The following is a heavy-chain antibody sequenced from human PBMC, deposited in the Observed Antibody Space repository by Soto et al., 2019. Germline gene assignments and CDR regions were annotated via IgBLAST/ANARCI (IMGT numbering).Heavy chain of an antibody. CDR3: ARGGSCITIFGVVTTDNWFDP. D-gene: IGHD3-3*01. Sequence: QVQLQQWGAGLLKPSETLSLTCAVYGGSFSGYYWSWIRQPPGKGMEWLGEINHSGSTNYNPSLKRRVTISVDTSKDQFSLKLSSVTAADTAVYYCARGGSCITIFGVVTTDNWFDPWGQGTLVTVSS. CDR2: INHSGST. CDR1: GGSFSGYY. V-gene: IGHV4-34*01. J-gene: IGHJ5*02.